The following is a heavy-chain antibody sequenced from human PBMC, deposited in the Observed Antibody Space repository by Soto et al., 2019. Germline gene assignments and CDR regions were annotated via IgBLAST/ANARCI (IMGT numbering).Heavy chain of an antibody. V-gene: IGHV3-48*02. CDR1: GFKISSSS. J-gene: IGHJ6*02. CDR3: ARYYYDSSGYDGMDV. Sequence: GGSLRLSCAAFGFKISSSSMNWVRQAPGRGLEWGAYISDSGSNTLYADSVKGRFTVSRDTAKNSLYLQLSGLRDEDRAGYYCARYYYDSSGYDGMDVWGQGTTVTVSS. CDR2: ISDSGSNT. D-gene: IGHD3-22*01.